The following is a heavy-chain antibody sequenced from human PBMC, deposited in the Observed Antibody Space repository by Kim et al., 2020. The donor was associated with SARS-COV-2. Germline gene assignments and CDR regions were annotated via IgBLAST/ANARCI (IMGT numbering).Heavy chain of an antibody. CDR3: ASMSEERQKGGTIFTA. J-gene: IGHJ5*01. V-gene: IGHV4-34*01. CDR2: INHSGST. Sequence: SETLSLTCAVYGGSFSGYYWSWIRQPPGKGLEWIGEINHSGSTNYNPSLKSRVTISVDTSKNQFSLKLSSVTAADTAVYYCASMSEERQKGGTIFTAWG. CDR1: GGSFSGYY. D-gene: IGHD3-3*01.